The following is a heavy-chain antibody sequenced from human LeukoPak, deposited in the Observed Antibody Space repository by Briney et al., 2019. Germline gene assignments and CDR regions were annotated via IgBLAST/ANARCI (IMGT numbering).Heavy chain of an antibody. D-gene: IGHD6-19*01. CDR1: GFTFSSYS. J-gene: IGHJ2*01. CDR2: ISSSGSYI. V-gene: IGHV3-21*01. Sequence: GGSLRLSCAASGFTFSSYSMDWVRQAPGKGLEWVSSISSSGSYIYYADSLKGRFTISRDNAENSLYLQMNSLRAEDTAVYFCARDRATPGWGNWYFDLWGRGTLVTVSS. CDR3: ARDRATPGWGNWYFDL.